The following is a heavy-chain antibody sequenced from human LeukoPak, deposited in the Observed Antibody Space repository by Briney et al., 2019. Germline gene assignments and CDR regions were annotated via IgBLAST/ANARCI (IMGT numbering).Heavy chain of an antibody. Sequence: SETLSLTCSVSGGSISDFYWSWIRQPAGKGLEWIGRIYSSGNTNYNPSLKSRVTMSLDASKNQFSLKLSSVTAADTAVYYCARNSGDYWGQGTLVTVSS. V-gene: IGHV4-4*07. CDR3: ARNSGDY. J-gene: IGHJ4*02. D-gene: IGHD4-23*01. CDR1: GGSISDFY. CDR2: IYSSGNT.